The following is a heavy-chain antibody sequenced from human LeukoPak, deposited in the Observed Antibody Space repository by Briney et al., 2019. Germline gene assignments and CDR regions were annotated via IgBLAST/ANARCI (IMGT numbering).Heavy chain of an antibody. Sequence: GGSLRLSCAASGFTFSSHWMSWVRQAPGKGLEWVANINQYGSERNYVDSVKGRFTISRDNAESSLYLQMNSLRAEDTAIYYCARDHVVDGLVFDYWGQGTLVTVSS. CDR1: GFTFSSHW. D-gene: IGHD2-15*01. J-gene: IGHJ4*02. CDR3: ARDHVVDGLVFDY. CDR2: INQYGSER. V-gene: IGHV3-7*01.